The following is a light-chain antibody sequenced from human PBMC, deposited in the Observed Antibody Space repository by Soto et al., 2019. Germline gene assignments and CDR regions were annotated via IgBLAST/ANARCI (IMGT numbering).Light chain of an antibody. CDR3: HQRFNWPRT. CDR2: DAS. CDR1: QSVSSY. J-gene: IGKJ2*01. V-gene: IGKV3-11*01. Sequence: DIVLTQSPATLSLSPGERATLSCRASQSVSSYLAWYQQKPGQAPRLLIYDASNRATGIPARFSGSGSGTDFTLPISSLGPEDSAVYYCHQRFNWPRTFGQGTKLEIK.